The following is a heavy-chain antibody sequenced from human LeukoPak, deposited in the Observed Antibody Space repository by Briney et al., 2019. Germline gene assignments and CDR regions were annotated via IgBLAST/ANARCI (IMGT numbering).Heavy chain of an antibody. CDR2: IIWSGGST. CDR1: GFTFDDYG. Sequence: GGSLRLSCAASGFTFDDYGMSWVRQAPGKGLEWVSGIIWSGGSTGYADSVRGRFTISRDNAKNSLYLQMNSLRAEDTALYYCARDDYGSGSWNDYWGQGTLVTVSS. D-gene: IGHD3-10*01. CDR3: ARDDYGSGSWNDY. J-gene: IGHJ4*02. V-gene: IGHV3-20*04.